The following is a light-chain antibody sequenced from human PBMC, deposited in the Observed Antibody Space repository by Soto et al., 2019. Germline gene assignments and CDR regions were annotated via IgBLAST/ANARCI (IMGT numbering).Light chain of an antibody. J-gene: IGKJ4*01. CDR2: KAS. Sequence: IHITQYPSTLSASVGDRVTITCRASQSISSWLAWYQQKPGKAPKLLIYKASSLESGVPSRFSGSGSGTEFTLTISSLQPDDFATYYCQQYNSYPLTFGGGTKVDIK. CDR1: QSISSW. V-gene: IGKV1-5*03. CDR3: QQYNSYPLT.